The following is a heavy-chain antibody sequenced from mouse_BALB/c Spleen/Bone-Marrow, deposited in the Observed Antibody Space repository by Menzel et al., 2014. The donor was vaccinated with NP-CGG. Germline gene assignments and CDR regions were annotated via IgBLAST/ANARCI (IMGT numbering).Heavy chain of an antibody. V-gene: IGHV1-87*01. CDR1: GYTFTSYW. D-gene: IGHD2-1*01. CDR3: ASPYGNYDAMDY. CDR2: IYPGDGDT. J-gene: IGHJ4*01. Sequence: LQRSGAELARPGASVKLSCKASGYTFTSYWMQWVKQRPGQGLEWIGAIYPGDGDTRYTQKFRGKATLTADKSSNTAYMQLSSLTSEDSAVYFCASPYGNYDAMDYWGQGTSVTVSS.